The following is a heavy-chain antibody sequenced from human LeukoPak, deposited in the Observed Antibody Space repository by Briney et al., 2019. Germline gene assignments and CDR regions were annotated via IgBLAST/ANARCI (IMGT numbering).Heavy chain of an antibody. D-gene: IGHD4-23*01. V-gene: IGHV3-48*01. Sequence: GGSLRLSCAASGFTFSSYEMNWVRQAPGKGLEWVSYITLSSSTIYYADSVKGRFTISRDNAKNSVYLQMNSLRAEDTAVYYCARADYGGNYYFDYWGQGTLVTVSS. J-gene: IGHJ4*02. CDR3: ARADYGGNYYFDY. CDR2: ITLSSSTI. CDR1: GFTFSSYE.